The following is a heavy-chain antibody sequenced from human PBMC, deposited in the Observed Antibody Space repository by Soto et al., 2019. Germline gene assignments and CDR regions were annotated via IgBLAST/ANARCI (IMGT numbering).Heavy chain of an antibody. V-gene: IGHV3-15*01. CDR1: GFTFSNAW. Sequence: GGSLRLSXAVSGFTFSNAWMTWVRQAPGKGLEWVGRIKSETDGGIPDYAAPVKGRFTISRDDSENMVYLQMNSLKTEDAAVYYCTCSKAKYADYGLDVWGQGTTVTVSS. CDR3: TCSKAKYADYGLDV. D-gene: IGHD6-13*01. J-gene: IGHJ6*02. CDR2: IKSETDGGIP.